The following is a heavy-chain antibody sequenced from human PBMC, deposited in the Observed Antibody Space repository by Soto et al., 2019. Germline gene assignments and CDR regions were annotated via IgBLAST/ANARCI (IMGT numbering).Heavy chain of an antibody. Sequence: ETLSLSGPVSGASISSSSYYWGWIRQPPGKGLEWIGSIYYSGSTYYNPSLKSRVTISVDTSKNQLSLKLSSVTAADTAVYYCARASYRYGYSDYWGQGTLVTVYS. CDR1: GASISSSSYY. V-gene: IGHV4-39*07. D-gene: IGHD5-18*01. CDR2: IYYSGST. CDR3: ARASYRYGYSDY. J-gene: IGHJ4*02.